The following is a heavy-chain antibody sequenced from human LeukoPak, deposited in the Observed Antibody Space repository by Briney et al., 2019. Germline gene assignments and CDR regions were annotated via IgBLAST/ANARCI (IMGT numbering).Heavy chain of an antibody. CDR3: ASSGGNSVHYFDY. Sequence: ASVKVSCKTSGYTFTGYFMHWVRQAPGQGLEWMGWINPNSGGTNYARKFQGRVTMTRDTSISTAYMDLSRLRSDDTAVYYCASSGGNSVHYFDYWGQGTLVTVSS. V-gene: IGHV1-2*02. CDR2: INPNSGGT. D-gene: IGHD4-23*01. CDR1: GYTFTGYF. J-gene: IGHJ4*02.